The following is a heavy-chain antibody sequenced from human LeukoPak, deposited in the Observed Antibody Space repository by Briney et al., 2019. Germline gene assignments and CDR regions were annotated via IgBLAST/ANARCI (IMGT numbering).Heavy chain of an antibody. CDR3: TTDLDYYDSSGYYH. CDR2: IKTKTDGGTT. Sequence: GSLRLSCAASGFSFSNAWMSWVRQAPGKGLEWVGRIKTKTDGGTTDYAAPVKGRFTISRDDSKNTLYLQMNSLKTEDTAVYYCTTDLDYYDSSGYYHWGQGTLVTVSS. J-gene: IGHJ4*02. CDR1: GFSFSNAW. D-gene: IGHD3-22*01. V-gene: IGHV3-15*01.